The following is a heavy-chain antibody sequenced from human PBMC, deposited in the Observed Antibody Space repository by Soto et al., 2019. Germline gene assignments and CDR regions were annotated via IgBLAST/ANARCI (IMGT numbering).Heavy chain of an antibody. CDR3: ARGYCSGGSFCRYQFEY. CDR1: GGSISGYY. J-gene: IGHJ4*02. Sequence: QVQLQESGPGLVKPSETLSLTCSVSGGSISGYYWSWILQSPGKGLEWIGDIYSSGSTKYNPSRRSRVTSSGDKSKNQLPLSLSSVTAADAAVYYCARGYCSGGSFCRYQFEYWGQGTLVTVSS. D-gene: IGHD2-15*01. V-gene: IGHV4-59*01. CDR2: IYSSGST.